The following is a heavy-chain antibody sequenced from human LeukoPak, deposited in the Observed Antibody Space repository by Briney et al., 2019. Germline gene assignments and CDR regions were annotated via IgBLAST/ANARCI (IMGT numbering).Heavy chain of an antibody. J-gene: IGHJ4*02. CDR3: ARGVYIAAAQYGY. CDR1: GGSISSYY. D-gene: IGHD6-13*01. CDR2: IYSSGTT. V-gene: IGHV4-59*01. Sequence: SETLSLTCTVSGGSISSYYWSWIRQPPGKGLEWIGYIYSSGTTNYNPSLKSRVTISVDTSKNQFSLKLSSVTAADTAVYYCARGVYIAAAQYGYWGQGTLVSVSS.